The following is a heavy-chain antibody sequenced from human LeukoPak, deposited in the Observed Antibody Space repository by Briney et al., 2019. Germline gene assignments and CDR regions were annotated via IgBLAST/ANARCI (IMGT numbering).Heavy chain of an antibody. CDR2: LSSDGSNT. V-gene: IGHV3-30-3*01. J-gene: IGHJ4*02. Sequence: PGGPLRLCCAASGFTFSGFPMHWVRQAPGKGLEWVAALSSDGSNTYYTDSVKGRFTISRDNSKNKVYLQMNSLRAEDTAVYYCAREYYGALDYRGQGTLVTVSS. CDR3: AREYYGALDY. CDR1: GFTFSGFP. D-gene: IGHD4-17*01.